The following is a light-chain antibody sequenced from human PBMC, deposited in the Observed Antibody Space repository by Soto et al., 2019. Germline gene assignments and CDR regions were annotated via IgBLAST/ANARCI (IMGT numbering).Light chain of an antibody. CDR2: DVT. J-gene: IGLJ2*01. V-gene: IGLV2-11*01. CDR1: NSDVGGYNY. CDR3: CSHAGSFL. Sequence: QSALTQPRSVSGSPGQSVTISCTGTNSDVGGYNYVSWYQQHPGKAPKLMIYDVTKRPSGVPDRFSGSKSGNTASLTISGLQAEDEADYYCCSHAGSFLFGGGTKVTVL.